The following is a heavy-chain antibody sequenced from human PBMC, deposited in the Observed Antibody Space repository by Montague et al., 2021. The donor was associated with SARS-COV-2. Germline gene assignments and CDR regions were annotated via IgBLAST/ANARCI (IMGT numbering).Heavy chain of an antibody. CDR3: AREEVATIPSE. CDR2: ISGSGGAV. Sequence: SLRLSCAAAGFTFRSYAMSWVRQAPGKGLQWVSGISGSGGAVYYXDSVKGRFTISRDNAKNSLYLELTSLRVDDTAKYYCAREEVATIPSEWGQGILVIVSS. D-gene: IGHD5-12*01. CDR1: GFTFRSYA. J-gene: IGHJ4*02. V-gene: IGHV3-23*01.